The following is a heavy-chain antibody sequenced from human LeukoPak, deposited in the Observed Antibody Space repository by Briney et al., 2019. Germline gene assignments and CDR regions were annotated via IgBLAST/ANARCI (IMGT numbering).Heavy chain of an antibody. J-gene: IGHJ6*03. CDR1: GFTFSNYE. CDR3: AKDATAAVGTVYMDV. Sequence: GGTLRLSCAASGFTFSNYEMNWVRQAPGKGLEWISHISNTGDIIHYADSVEGRFTISRDNAKNSLYLQMNSLRAEDTAVYYCAKDATAAVGTVYMDVWGKGTTVTISS. V-gene: IGHV3-48*03. CDR2: ISNTGDII. D-gene: IGHD6-13*01.